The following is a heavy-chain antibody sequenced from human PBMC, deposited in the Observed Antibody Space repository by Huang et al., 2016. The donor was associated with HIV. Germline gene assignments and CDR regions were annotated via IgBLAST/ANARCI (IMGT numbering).Heavy chain of an antibody. CDR3: ARGRFRFDY. Sequence: QVQLQQWGAGLLKPWETLSLPCAVYGGSFSDYYWSWIRQTPGRGREWIGELNHCRSTNYNPSLKDRVTISVDTSKTQFSRKLSSVTAADTAVYYCARGRFRFDYWGQGTLVTVSS. CDR2: LNHCRST. CDR1: GGSFSDYY. J-gene: IGHJ4*02. V-gene: IGHV4-34*02.